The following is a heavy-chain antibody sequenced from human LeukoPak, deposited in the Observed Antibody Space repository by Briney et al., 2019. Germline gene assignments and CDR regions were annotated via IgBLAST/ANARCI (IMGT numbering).Heavy chain of an antibody. Sequence: PGGSLRLSCVASGFTFSNFWMYWVRQAPGKGLEWVAGISDSGGSTNYADSVKGRFTISRDNPKNTLYLQMNSLRAEDTAVYFCAKRGVVIRVILVGFHKEAYYFDSWGQGALVTVSS. J-gene: IGHJ4*02. CDR1: GFTFSNFW. D-gene: IGHD3-22*01. CDR3: AKRGVVIRVILVGFHKEAYYFDS. V-gene: IGHV3-23*01. CDR2: ISDSGGST.